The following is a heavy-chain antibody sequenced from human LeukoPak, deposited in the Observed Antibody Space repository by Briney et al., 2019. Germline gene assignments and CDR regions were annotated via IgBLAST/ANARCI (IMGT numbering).Heavy chain of an antibody. CDR2: INPNSGGT. CDR1: GYTFTGYY. Sequence: GASVKVSCKASGYTFTGYYMHWVRQAPGQGLEWMGWINPNSGGTNYAQKFQGRVTMTRDTSISTAYMELSRLRSDDTAVYYCARAPGSSGWYGVNAFDIWGQGTMVTVSS. J-gene: IGHJ3*02. V-gene: IGHV1-2*02. D-gene: IGHD6-19*01. CDR3: ARAPGSSGWYGVNAFDI.